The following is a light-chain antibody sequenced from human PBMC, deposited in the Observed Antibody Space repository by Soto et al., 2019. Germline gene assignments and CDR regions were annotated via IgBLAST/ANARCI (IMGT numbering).Light chain of an antibody. CDR2: EGS. CDR3: CSYAGSSTCHVV. J-gene: IGLJ2*01. V-gene: IGLV2-23*01. CDR1: SSDVGGYNY. Sequence: QSALTQPASVSGSPGQSIIISCTGTSSDVGGYNYVAWYQQHPGKAPKLLIYEGSKRPSGVSNRFSGSKSGNTASLTISGLQAEDEADYYCCSYAGSSTCHVVFGGGTKLTVL.